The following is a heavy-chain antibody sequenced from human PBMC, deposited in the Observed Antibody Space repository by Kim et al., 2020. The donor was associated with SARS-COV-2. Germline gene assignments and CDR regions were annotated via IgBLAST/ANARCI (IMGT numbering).Heavy chain of an antibody. CDR2: IYYSGST. Sequence: SETLSLTCTVSGGSISSGDYYWSWIRQHPGKGLEWIGYIYYSGSTYYNPSLKSRVTISVDTSKKQFSLKLSSVTAADTAVYYCARRYSNLVLDWFDPWGQGTLVTVSS. CDR1: GGSISSGDYY. D-gene: IGHD5-18*01. J-gene: IGHJ5*02. V-gene: IGHV4-31*03. CDR3: ARRYSNLVLDWFDP.